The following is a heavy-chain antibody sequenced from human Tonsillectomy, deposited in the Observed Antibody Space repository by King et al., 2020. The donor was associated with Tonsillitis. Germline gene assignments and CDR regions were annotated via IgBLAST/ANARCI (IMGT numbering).Heavy chain of an antibody. V-gene: IGHV3-23*04. CDR3: AKDKVATMPRDAFDF. D-gene: IGHD5-12*01. Sequence: VQLVESGGGLVQPGGSLRLSCAASGFIFTNYAMSWVRQAPGKGLEWVSTISGSGGSTYSADSVKGRFIISRDNSKNTLYLQMNRLRAEDTAVYYCAKDKVATMPRDAFDFWGQGTMVTVSS. J-gene: IGHJ3*01. CDR2: ISGSGGST. CDR1: GFIFTNYA.